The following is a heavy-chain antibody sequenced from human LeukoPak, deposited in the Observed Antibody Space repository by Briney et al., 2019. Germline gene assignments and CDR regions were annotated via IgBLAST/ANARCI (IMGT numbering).Heavy chain of an antibody. CDR3: ARWIGAYYYDSSGYWDAFDI. V-gene: IGHV1-8*01. CDR1: GYTFTSYD. CDR2: MNPNSGNT. D-gene: IGHD3-22*01. Sequence: ASVKVSCKASGYTFTSYDINWVRQATGQGLEWMGWMNPNSGNTGYAQKFQGRVTMTRNTSISTAYMELSSLRSEDTAVYYCARWIGAYYYDSSGYWDAFDIWGQGTMVTVSS. J-gene: IGHJ3*02.